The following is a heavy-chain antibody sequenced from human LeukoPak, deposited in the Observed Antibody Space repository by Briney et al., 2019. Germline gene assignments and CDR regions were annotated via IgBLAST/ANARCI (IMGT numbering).Heavy chain of an antibody. V-gene: IGHV1-69*13. CDR1: GGTFSSYA. CDR3: AKSCSSTSCYGYFQH. CDR2: IIPIFGTA. D-gene: IGHD2-2*01. J-gene: IGHJ1*01. Sequence: SVNVSCKASGGTFSSYAISWVRQAPGQGLEWMGGIIPIFGTANYAQKFQGRVTITADESTSTAYMELSSLRSEDTAVYYCAKSCSSTSCYGYFQHWGQGTLVTISS.